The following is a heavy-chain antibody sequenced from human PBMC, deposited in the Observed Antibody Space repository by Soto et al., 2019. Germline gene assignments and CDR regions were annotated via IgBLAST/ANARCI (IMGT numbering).Heavy chain of an antibody. CDR2: IYPGDSDT. CDR3: ARRGGQYYDFWSGYYGYYYGMDV. V-gene: IGHV5-51*01. CDR1: GYSFTSYW. J-gene: IGHJ6*02. D-gene: IGHD3-3*01. Sequence: PGESLKISCKGSGYSFTSYWIGWVRQMPGKGLEWMGIIYPGDSDTRYSPSFQGQVTISADKSISTAYLQWSSLKASDTAMYYCARRGGQYYDFWSGYYGYYYGMDVWGQGTLVTVSS.